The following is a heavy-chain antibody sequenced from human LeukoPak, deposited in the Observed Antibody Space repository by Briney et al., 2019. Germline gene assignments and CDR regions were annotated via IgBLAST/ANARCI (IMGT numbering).Heavy chain of an antibody. D-gene: IGHD3-22*01. Sequence: GGSLRLSCAASGFTFSSYAMHWARQAPGKGLEWVAVISYDGSNKFYADSVKGRFTISRDNAKNSLYLQMNSLRAEDTAVYYCASQYYYDSSGYYYYYYYMDVWGKGTTVTVSS. V-gene: IGHV3-30*04. J-gene: IGHJ6*03. CDR3: ASQYYYDSSGYYYYYYYMDV. CDR2: ISYDGSNK. CDR1: GFTFSSYA.